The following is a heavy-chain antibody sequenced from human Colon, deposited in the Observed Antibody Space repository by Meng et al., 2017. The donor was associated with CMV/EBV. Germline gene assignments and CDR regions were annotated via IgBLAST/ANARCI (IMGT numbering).Heavy chain of an antibody. J-gene: IGHJ4*02. CDR3: ARPSAPQYSDYVLL. CDR1: GFAFSNYW. Sequence: ESLKISCAASGFAFSNYWMHWVRQVPGKGLEWVSRINSDGTTTTYADSVKGRFIVSRDNPKSTVYLQMNSLKGEDTAVYFCARPSAPQYSDYVLLWGQGTLVTVSS. CDR2: INSDGTTT. V-gene: IGHV3-74*01. D-gene: IGHD4-11*01.